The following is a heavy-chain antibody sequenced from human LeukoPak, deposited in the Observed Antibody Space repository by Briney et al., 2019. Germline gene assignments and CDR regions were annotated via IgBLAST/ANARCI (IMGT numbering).Heavy chain of an antibody. CDR2: IYYSGSP. D-gene: IGHD5-12*01. J-gene: IGHJ4*02. CDR1: GYSISSSNW. CDR3: ATGSLRGYSGYDLEFDY. V-gene: IGHV4-28*01. Sequence: SDTLSLTCAVSGYSISSSNWWGWIRQPPGKGLEWIGYIYYSGSPYYNPSLKSRVTMSVDTPKNQFSLKLSSVTAVDTAVYYCATGSLRGYSGYDLEFDYWGQGTLVTVSS.